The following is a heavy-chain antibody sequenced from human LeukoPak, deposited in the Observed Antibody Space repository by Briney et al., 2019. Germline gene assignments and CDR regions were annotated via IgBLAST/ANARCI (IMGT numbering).Heavy chain of an antibody. D-gene: IGHD3-22*01. CDR3: ARDQTYYYDSSGYDAFDI. V-gene: IGHV3-48*03. J-gene: IGHJ3*02. CDR1: GFTFSSYE. Sequence: PGGSLRLSCAASGFTFSSYEMNWVRQAPGKGLEWVSYISSSGSTIYYADSVKGRFTISRDNAKNSLYLQMNSLRAEDTAVYYCARDQTYYYDSSGYDAFDIWGQGTMVTVSS. CDR2: ISSSGSTI.